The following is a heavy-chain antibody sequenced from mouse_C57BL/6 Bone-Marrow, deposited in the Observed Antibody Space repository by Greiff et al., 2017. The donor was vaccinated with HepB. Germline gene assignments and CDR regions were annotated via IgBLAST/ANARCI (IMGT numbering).Heavy chain of an antibody. D-gene: IGHD1-1*01. CDR3: ARSPNYYGSSYWYFDV. CDR1: GYTFTSYG. Sequence: QVQLQQSGAELARPGASVKLSCKASGYTFTSYGISWVKQRTEQGLEWIGEIYPRSGNTYYNEKFKGKATLTADKSSSTAYMELRSLTSEDSAVYFCARSPNYYGSSYWYFDVWGTGTTVTVSS. V-gene: IGHV1-81*01. J-gene: IGHJ1*03. CDR2: IYPRSGNT.